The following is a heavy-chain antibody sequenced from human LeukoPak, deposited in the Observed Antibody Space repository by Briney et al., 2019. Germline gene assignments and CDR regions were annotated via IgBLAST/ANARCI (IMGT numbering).Heavy chain of an antibody. J-gene: IGHJ4*02. CDR1: GFTFDDYA. CDR2: ISWNSGSI. Sequence: GGSLRLSCAASGFTFDDYAMHWVRQAPGKGLEWVSGISWNSGSIGYADSVKGRFTISRDNAKNSLYLQMNSLRAEDTALYYCASIRFDYWGQGTLVTVSS. CDR3: ASIRFDY. V-gene: IGHV3-9*01. D-gene: IGHD1-14*01.